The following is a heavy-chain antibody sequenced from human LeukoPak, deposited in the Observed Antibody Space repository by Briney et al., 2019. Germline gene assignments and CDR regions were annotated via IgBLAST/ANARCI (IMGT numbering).Heavy chain of an antibody. D-gene: IGHD3-10*01. CDR2: ISGSGGST. CDR3: AKHYLRFSDY. CDR1: GFTFSSYA. V-gene: IGHV3-23*01. Sequence: GGSLRLSCAASGFTFSSYAMSWVRQAPGTGLEWVSAISGSGGSTYYADSVKGRFTISRDNSKNTLYLDMNSLRAEDTAQYFCAKHYLRFSDYWGQGTLVTVSS. J-gene: IGHJ4*02.